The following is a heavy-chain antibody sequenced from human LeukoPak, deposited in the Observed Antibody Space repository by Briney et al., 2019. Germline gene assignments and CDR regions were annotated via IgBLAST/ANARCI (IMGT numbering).Heavy chain of an antibody. J-gene: IGHJ6*03. D-gene: IGHD1-26*01. Sequence: SETLSLTCTVSGDSISTYYWSWIRQPPGKGLEWIGYIYYSGSTNYNPSLKSRATISVDTSKNQFSLKLSSVTAADTAVYYCARGVGASAHPGYYYYYYMDVWGKGTTVTVSS. CDR2: IYYSGST. CDR3: ARGVGASAHPGYYYYYYMDV. V-gene: IGHV4-59*01. CDR1: GDSISTYY.